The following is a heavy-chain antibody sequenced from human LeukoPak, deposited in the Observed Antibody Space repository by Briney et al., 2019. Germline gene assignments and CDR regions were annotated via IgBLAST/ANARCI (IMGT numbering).Heavy chain of an antibody. CDR2: IWSDGNNK. D-gene: IGHD3-22*01. Sequence: GGSLRLSCAASGFAFSNYGMHWVRQAPGKGLEWVAAIWSDGNNKFYADSVKGRFTISRDNSENTLYLQMDSLGADDTAVYYCANGRYYYDSSNYPEFDYWGQGTLVTVSS. J-gene: IGHJ4*02. CDR3: ANGRYYYDSSNYPEFDY. V-gene: IGHV3-30*02. CDR1: GFAFSNYG.